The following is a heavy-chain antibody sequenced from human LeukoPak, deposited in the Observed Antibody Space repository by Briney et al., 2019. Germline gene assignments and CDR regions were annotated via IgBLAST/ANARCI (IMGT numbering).Heavy chain of an antibody. CDR3: ARNVEYSSSTYYYMDV. CDR2: INPSGGST. CDR1: GYTFTSYH. J-gene: IGHJ6*03. V-gene: IGHV1-46*01. Sequence: ASVKVSCKASGYTFTSYHMHWVRQAPGQGLEWMGIINPSGGSTSYAQKFQGRVTMTRDMSTSTVYMELSSLRSEDTAVYYCARNVEYSSSTYYYMDVWGKGTTVTVSS. D-gene: IGHD6-6*01.